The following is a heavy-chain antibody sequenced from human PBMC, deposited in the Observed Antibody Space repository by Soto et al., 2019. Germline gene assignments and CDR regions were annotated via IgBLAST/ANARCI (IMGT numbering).Heavy chain of an antibody. CDR2: IYYSGST. CDR3: ARDTYSSGWFDY. D-gene: IGHD6-19*01. J-gene: IGHJ4*02. V-gene: IGHV4-59*01. Sequence: SETLSLTCTVSGGSISSYYWSWIRQPPGKGLEWIGYIYYSGSTNYNPSLKSRVTISVDTSKNQFSLKLSSVTAADTAVYYCARDTYSSGWFDYWGQGTPVTVSS. CDR1: GGSISSYY.